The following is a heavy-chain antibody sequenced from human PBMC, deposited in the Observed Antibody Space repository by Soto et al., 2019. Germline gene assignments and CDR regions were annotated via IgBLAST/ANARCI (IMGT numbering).Heavy chain of an antibody. D-gene: IGHD1-20*01. V-gene: IGHV3-23*01. CDR2: ISANDVGT. J-gene: IGHJ4*02. Sequence: VGSMRLSCEASGFTLRSSAMTWIRQAPGKGLEWVSLISANDVGTYYAESVKTRFTISTDQSRNTVYLQMDSLRADDTAIYYCAKAKNDYNWDNRPPFDYWGQGTLVTVSS. CDR1: GFTLRSSA. CDR3: AKAKNDYNWDNRPPFDY.